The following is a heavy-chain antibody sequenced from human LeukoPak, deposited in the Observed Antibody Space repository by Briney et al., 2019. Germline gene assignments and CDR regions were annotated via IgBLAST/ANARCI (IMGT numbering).Heavy chain of an antibody. CDR3: ARRDDFWALDY. CDR2: IFYSVNT. CDR1: GDSISSYY. Sequence: PSETLSLTCTVSGDSISSYYWNWIRQPPGKRLEWIGYIFYSVNTNYNPSLKSRATISVDTSKNQFSLKLSSVTAADTAVYYCARRDDFWALDYWGQGTLVTVSS. D-gene: IGHD3-3*01. V-gene: IGHV4-59*01. J-gene: IGHJ4*02.